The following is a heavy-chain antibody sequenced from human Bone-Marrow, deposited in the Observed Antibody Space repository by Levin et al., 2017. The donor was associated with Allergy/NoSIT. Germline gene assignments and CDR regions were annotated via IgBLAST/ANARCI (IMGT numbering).Heavy chain of an antibody. Sequence: LSLTCAASGFTFSSSWMHWVRQAPGKGLVWVSRINSDGSSTSYADSVKGRFTISRDNAKNTLYLQMNSLRAEDTAIYYCARDRLGELLPAAGWGQGTLVTVSS. CDR2: INSDGSST. J-gene: IGHJ4*02. CDR1: GFTFSSSW. V-gene: IGHV3-74*01. D-gene: IGHD1-26*01. CDR3: ARDRLGELLPAAG.